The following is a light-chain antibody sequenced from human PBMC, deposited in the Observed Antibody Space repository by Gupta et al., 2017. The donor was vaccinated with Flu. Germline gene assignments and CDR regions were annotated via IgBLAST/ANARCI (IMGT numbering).Light chain of an antibody. Sequence: STGAVTSGSFPNRFQQKPGQPPRALIYVTSNKHSWTPAHFSGSPLGGKAALTLSGVQPDDEAEYYCLRYYGGARVFGGGTKLTVL. CDR3: LRYYGGARV. V-gene: IGLV7-43*01. CDR2: VTS. J-gene: IGLJ3*02. CDR1: TGAVTSGSF.